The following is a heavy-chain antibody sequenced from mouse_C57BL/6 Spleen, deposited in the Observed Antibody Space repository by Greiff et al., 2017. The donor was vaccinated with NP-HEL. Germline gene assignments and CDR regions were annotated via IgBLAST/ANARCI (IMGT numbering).Heavy chain of an antibody. CDR3: ARDRYDYDGLGFAY. V-gene: IGHV5-4*01. Sequence: EVMLVESGGGLVKPGGSLKLSCAASGFTFSSYAMSWVRQTPEKRLEWVATISDGGSYTYYPDNVKGRFTISRDNAKNNLYLQMSHLKSEDTAMYYCARDRYDYDGLGFAYWGQGTLVTVSA. D-gene: IGHD2-4*01. CDR1: GFTFSSYA. CDR2: ISDGGSYT. J-gene: IGHJ3*01.